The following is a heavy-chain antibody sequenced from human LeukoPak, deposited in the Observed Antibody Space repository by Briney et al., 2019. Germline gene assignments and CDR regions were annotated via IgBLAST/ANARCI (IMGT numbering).Heavy chain of an antibody. V-gene: IGHV1-18*01. Sequence: GASVKVSCKASGYTFTTYGISWVRQAPGQGLEWMGWISAYNGNTKYAQKLQDRVTMTTDTSTSTAYMELRSLRSDDTAVYYCARIGPLRFLEWLLFDYWGQGTLVTVSS. CDR1: GYTFTTYG. D-gene: IGHD3-3*01. CDR2: ISAYNGNT. CDR3: ARIGPLRFLEWLLFDY. J-gene: IGHJ4*02.